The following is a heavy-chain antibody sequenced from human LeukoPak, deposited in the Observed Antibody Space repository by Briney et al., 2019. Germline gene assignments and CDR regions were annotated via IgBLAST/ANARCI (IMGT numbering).Heavy chain of an antibody. CDR3: TTAPSGYAYMNGWHLDY. J-gene: IGHJ4*02. Sequence: GGSLRLSCAASGFTFNYAWMSWVRQAPGKGLEWVGRIKSKTDGETTDYAAPVKGRFTISRDDSKNTLYLQMNSLKTEDTALYYCTTAPSGYAYMNGWHLDYWGQGAWSPSPQ. CDR2: IKSKTDGETT. D-gene: IGHD5-18*01. CDR1: GFTFNYAW. V-gene: IGHV3-15*01.